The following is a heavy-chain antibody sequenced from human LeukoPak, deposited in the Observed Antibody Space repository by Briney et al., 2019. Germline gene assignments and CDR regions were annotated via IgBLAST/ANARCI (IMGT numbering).Heavy chain of an antibody. J-gene: IGHJ4*02. Sequence: GGSLRLSCAASGFTFTSYAMSWVRQAPGKGLEWVSAISGSGGSTYHADSVKGRFTISRDNSKNTLYLQMNSLRAADTDVYYCAKREGYYYALDYWGKEPLVTVSS. CDR2: ISGSGGST. D-gene: IGHD3-10*01. CDR3: AKREGYYYALDY. V-gene: IGHV3-23*01. CDR1: GFTFTSYA.